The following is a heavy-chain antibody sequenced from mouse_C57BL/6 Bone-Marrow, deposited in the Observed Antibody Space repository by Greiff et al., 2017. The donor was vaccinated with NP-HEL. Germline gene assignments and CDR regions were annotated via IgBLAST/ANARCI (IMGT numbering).Heavy chain of an antibody. D-gene: IGHD2-2*01. V-gene: IGHV1-59*01. CDR3: ARVSTMVMWFAY. CDR1: GYTFTSYW. Sequence: QVQLQQPGAELVRPGTSVKLSCKASGYTFTSYWMHWVKQRPGQGLEWIGVIGPSDSYTNYNQKFKGKATLTVDTSSSTAYMQLSSLTSEDSAVYYCARVSTMVMWFAYGGQGTLVTVSA. J-gene: IGHJ3*01. CDR2: IGPSDSYT.